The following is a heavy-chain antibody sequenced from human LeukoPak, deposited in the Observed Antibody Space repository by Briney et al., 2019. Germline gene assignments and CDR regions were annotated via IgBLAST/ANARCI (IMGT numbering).Heavy chain of an antibody. J-gene: IGHJ6*03. V-gene: IGHV3-7*01. CDR2: IKQDGSEK. Sequence: GGSLRLSCAASGFTFSSYWMSWVRQAPGKGLEWMANIKQDGSEKYYVDSVKGRFTISRDNAKNSLYLQMNSLRAEDTAVYYCARDRVVGAYYYYYYMDVWGKGTTVTISS. CDR1: GFTFSSYW. CDR3: ARDRVVGAYYYYYYMDV. D-gene: IGHD1-26*01.